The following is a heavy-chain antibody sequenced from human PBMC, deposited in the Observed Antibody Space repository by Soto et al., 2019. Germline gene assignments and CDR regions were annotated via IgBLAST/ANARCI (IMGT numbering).Heavy chain of an antibody. CDR1: GFTFSGSA. CDR2: IRSKANNYAT. V-gene: IGHV3-73*02. D-gene: IGHD5-18*01. Sequence: EVQLVESGGGLVQPGGSLKLSCAASGFTFSGSAMHWVRQASGKGLEWVGRIRSKANNYATAYAASVEGRFTISRDDSKTTAHLQMNSLKTEDTAVYYCASDTARVYYGLDVWGLGTTVTGSS. J-gene: IGHJ6*02. CDR3: ASDTARVYYGLDV.